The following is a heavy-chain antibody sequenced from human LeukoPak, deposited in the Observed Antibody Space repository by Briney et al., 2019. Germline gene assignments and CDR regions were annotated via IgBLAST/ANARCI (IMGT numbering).Heavy chain of an antibody. D-gene: IGHD5-18*01. CDR1: GGSFSGYY. Sequence: SETLSLTCAVYGGSFSGYYWSWIRQPPGKGLEWIGYIYYSGSTYYNPSLKSRVTISVDTSKNQFSLKLSSVTAADTAVYYCARDEERRIQLWLSTDAFDIWGQGTMVTVSS. V-gene: IGHV4-34*01. J-gene: IGHJ3*02. CDR3: ARDEERRIQLWLSTDAFDI. CDR2: IYYSGST.